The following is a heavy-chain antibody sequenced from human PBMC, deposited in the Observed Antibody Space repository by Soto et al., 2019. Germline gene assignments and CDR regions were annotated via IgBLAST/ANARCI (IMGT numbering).Heavy chain of an antibody. V-gene: IGHV1-69*01. D-gene: IGHD3-22*01. J-gene: IGHJ4*02. Sequence: QVQLVQSGAEVKKPGSSVKVSCKASGGTFSSYAISWVRQAPGQGLEWMGGIIPIFGTANYVQKFQGRVTITADESTSTAYGELGSLRSEDTAVYYCARDLGYYDSSGYYPYYLDYWGQGTLVTVSS. CDR3: ARDLGYYDSSGYYPYYLDY. CDR2: IIPIFGTA. CDR1: GGTFSSYA.